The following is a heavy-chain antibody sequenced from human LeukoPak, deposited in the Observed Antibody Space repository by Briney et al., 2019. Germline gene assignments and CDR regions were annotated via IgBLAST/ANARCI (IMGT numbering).Heavy chain of an antibody. V-gene: IGHV3-21*01. D-gene: IGHD2-2*01. Sequence: PGGSLRYSCAASGFTFSSYTMNWVRQAPGKGLEWVSSISRSSGSIYYADSVRGRFTISRDNAKNSLFLQMNSLRTEDTAVYYCVRDCYGQAANWGQGILVTVSS. CDR1: GFTFSSYT. CDR2: ISRSSGSI. CDR3: VRDCYGQAAN. J-gene: IGHJ4*02.